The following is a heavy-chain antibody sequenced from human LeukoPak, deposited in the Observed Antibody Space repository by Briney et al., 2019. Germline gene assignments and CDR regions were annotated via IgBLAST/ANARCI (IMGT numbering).Heavy chain of an antibody. Sequence: GGSLRLSCAASGFTFSSYAMRWVRQAPGKGLEWVSAISGSGGSTYYADSVKGRFTISRDNSKNTLYVQVNSLGTEGTAAYYCAKGSYYDSSGSFYFDYWGQGTLVTVSS. D-gene: IGHD3-22*01. CDR3: AKGSYYDSSGSFYFDY. CDR2: ISGSGGST. V-gene: IGHV3-23*01. J-gene: IGHJ4*02. CDR1: GFTFSSYA.